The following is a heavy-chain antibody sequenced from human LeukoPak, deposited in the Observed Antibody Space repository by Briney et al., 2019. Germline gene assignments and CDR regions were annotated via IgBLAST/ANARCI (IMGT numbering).Heavy chain of an antibody. CDR1: GGTFSSYA. Sequence: SVEVSCKASGGTFSSYAISWVRQAPGQGLEWMGRIIPILGIANYAQKFQRRVTITADQSTSTAYMELSSLRSEGTAVYYCARDPLLRYFDWLRHDKWFDPWGQGTLVTVSS. D-gene: IGHD3-9*01. V-gene: IGHV1-69*04. J-gene: IGHJ5*02. CDR3: ARDPLLRYFDWLRHDKWFDP. CDR2: IIPILGIA.